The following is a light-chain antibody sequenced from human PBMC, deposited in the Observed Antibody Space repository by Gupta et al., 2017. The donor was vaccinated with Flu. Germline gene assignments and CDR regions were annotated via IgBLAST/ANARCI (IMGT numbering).Light chain of an antibody. V-gene: IGKV1-39*01. J-gene: IGKJ1*01. CDR1: QRVSNS. CDR3: QQCDNTPKT. Sequence: PSSLSASVGDRVTIASRASQRVSNSFTWYQQKPGKAPKLLLYAASTLQGGVPSRFSGSSSGTDFTLTINRLQPADFATYYSQQCDNTPKTFGQGTTVEIK. CDR2: AAS.